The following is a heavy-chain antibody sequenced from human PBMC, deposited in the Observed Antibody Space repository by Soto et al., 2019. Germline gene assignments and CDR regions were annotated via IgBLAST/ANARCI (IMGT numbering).Heavy chain of an antibody. Sequence: SETLSLTCTVSGGSISSGGYYWSWIRQHPGKGLEWIGYIYYSGSTYYNPSLKSRVTISVDTSKNQFSLKLSSVPAADAAVFYCSSSRVATSGGGEGYFDYWGQGTLVTVSS. CDR2: IYYSGST. J-gene: IGHJ4*02. CDR1: GGSISSGGYY. V-gene: IGHV4-31*03. CDR3: SSSRVATSGGGEGYFDY. D-gene: IGHD5-12*01.